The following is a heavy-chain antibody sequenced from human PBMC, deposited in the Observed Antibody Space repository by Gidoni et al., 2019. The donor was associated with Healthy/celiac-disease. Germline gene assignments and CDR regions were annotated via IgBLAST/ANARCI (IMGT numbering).Heavy chain of an antibody. D-gene: IGHD1-26*01. J-gene: IGHJ3*02. CDR1: GGSFSGYY. V-gene: IGHV4-34*01. CDR2: INHSGST. CDR3: ARASVGATGFLSGAFDI. Sequence: QVQLQQWGAGLLKPSETLSLTCAVYGGSFSGYYWSWIRQPPGKGLEWIGEINHSGSTNYNPSLKSRVTISVETSKNQFSLKLSSVTAADTAVYYCARASVGATGFLSGAFDIWGQGTMVTASS.